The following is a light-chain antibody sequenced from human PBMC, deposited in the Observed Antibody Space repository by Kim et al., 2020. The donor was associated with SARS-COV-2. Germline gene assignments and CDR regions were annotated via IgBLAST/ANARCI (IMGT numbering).Light chain of an antibody. Sequence: ELTQPPSASGTPGQRVTISCSGSSSNIGNNYVYWYQQFPGTAPKLLIYRNNQRPSGVPDRFSGSKSGTSASLAISGLRSEDEADYYCAAWDDSLSVVFGGGTQLTVL. V-gene: IGLV1-47*01. CDR2: RNN. CDR1: SSNIGNNY. CDR3: AAWDDSLSVV. J-gene: IGLJ2*01.